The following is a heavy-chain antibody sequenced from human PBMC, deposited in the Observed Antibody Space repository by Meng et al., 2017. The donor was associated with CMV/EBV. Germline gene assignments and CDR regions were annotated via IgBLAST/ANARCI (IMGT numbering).Heavy chain of an antibody. D-gene: IGHD2-2*01. CDR1: YTVRQYW. CDR2: IKPSGGRT. CDR3: ARSGSTTSQQPGYFDL. J-gene: IGHJ2*01. V-gene: IGHV1-46*01. Sequence: YTVRQYWIRWGRQAPGRGLGWVEIIKPSGGRTTYTKKFQGRDVLTRGTTTSTVYMDLRSLRSKDRAVYYWARSGSTTSQQPGYFDLWGRGTLVTVSS.